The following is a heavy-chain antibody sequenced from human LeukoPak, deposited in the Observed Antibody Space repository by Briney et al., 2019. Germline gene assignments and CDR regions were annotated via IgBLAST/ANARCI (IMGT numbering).Heavy chain of an antibody. Sequence: SETLSLTCTVSGGSISSYYWSWIRQPPGKGLEWIGYVYYSGITNYNPSLKSRVTISVDMSKKQFSLKLSSVTLADRAGYYFARDLYNWNNWGFDPWGQGTLVTVSS. V-gene: IGHV4-59*01. CDR3: ARDLYNWNNWGFDP. D-gene: IGHD1/OR15-1a*01. CDR2: VYYSGIT. CDR1: GGSISSYY. J-gene: IGHJ5*02.